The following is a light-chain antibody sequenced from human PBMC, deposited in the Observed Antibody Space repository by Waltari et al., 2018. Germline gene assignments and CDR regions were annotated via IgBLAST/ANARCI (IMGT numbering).Light chain of an antibody. CDR1: NSDVGAYNY. Sequence: QSVLTQPPSATGSPGQSVTISCTGTNSDVGAYNYVSWYQQHPGNVPKLFIYEVTKRPSGFPDRFSGSKSGNTASLTVSGLQADDEADYYCSSYAHNNHFVFGTGTKVTVL. CDR2: EVT. V-gene: IGLV2-8*01. CDR3: SSYAHNNHFV. J-gene: IGLJ1*01.